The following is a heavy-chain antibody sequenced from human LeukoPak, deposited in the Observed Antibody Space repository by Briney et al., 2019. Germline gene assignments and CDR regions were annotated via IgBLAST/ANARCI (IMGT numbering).Heavy chain of an antibody. Sequence: GGSLRLSCVASGFTFSMSWVRQAPGKGLEWISAISGSGGRTYYADSVRGRFTISRDNTRNTLYLHMNSLRDEDTAVYYCARDNGYDFNSEERAPYHMDVWGQGTTVTVSS. V-gene: IGHV3-23*01. J-gene: IGHJ6*02. D-gene: IGHD3-3*01. CDR1: GFTFS. CDR2: ISGSGGRT. CDR3: ARDNGYDFNSEERAPYHMDV.